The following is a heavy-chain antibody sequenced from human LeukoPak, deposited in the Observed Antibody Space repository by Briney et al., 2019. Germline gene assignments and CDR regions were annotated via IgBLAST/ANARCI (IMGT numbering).Heavy chain of an antibody. V-gene: IGHV4-30-4*01. J-gene: IGHJ4*02. CDR3: ARNTVTGYYFDY. CDR2: IYYSGST. CDR1: GGSISSGDYY. Sequence: SETLSLTCTVSGGSISSGDYYWSWIRQPPGKGLEWIGYIYYSGSTYCNPSLKSRVTISVDTSKNQFSLKLSSVTAADTAVYYCARNTVTGYYFDYWGQGTLVTVSS. D-gene: IGHD4-17*01.